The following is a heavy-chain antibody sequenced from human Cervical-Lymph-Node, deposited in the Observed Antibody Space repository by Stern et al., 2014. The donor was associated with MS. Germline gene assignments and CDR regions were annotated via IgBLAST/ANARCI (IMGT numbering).Heavy chain of an antibody. CDR1: GYNFSIYW. Sequence: EVQLVESGAELIRPGESLKISCKGSGYNFSIYWIAWVRQMPGKGLEWMGIIYPGDSETRYSPSFQGQVTMSADKSTSTAYLQWSSLNASDTAMYFCARQTTAWASDVWGQGTLVTVSS. CDR2: IYPGDSET. D-gene: IGHD1-14*01. CDR3: ARQTTAWASDV. J-gene: IGHJ4*02. V-gene: IGHV5-51*01.